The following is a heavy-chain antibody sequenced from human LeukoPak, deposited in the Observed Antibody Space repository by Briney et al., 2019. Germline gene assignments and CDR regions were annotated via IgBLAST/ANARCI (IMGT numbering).Heavy chain of an antibody. CDR1: GDTFTNDA. D-gene: IGHD4-23*01. Sequence: GASVKVSCKASGDTFTNDAISWVRQAPGQGPEWMGRSIPILGATNYAQTFQGRVTIVADFSTTTVYMELSSLRFNDTAVYYCARGPVATPIFVSWGQGSLVTVSS. CDR2: SIPILGAT. V-gene: IGHV1-69*11. J-gene: IGHJ4*02. CDR3: ARGPVATPIFVS.